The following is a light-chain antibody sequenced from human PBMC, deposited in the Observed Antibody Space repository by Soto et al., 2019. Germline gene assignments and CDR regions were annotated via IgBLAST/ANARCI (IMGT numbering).Light chain of an antibody. CDR1: SSDVGGYNY. J-gene: IGLJ1*01. Sequence: QSALTQPASVSGSPGQSITISCTGTSSDVGGYNYVSWYQHHPGKAPKLMIYEVTYRPSGVANRFFVSKSGSTASLTISGLRAEDEADYYCSSYTSSSTLDIGTGTKVTV. CDR3: SSYTSSSTLD. V-gene: IGLV2-14*01. CDR2: EVT.